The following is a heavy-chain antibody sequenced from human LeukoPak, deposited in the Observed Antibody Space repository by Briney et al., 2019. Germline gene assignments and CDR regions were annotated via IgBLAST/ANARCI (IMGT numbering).Heavy chain of an antibody. V-gene: IGHV3-23*01. CDR2: ISGSGGST. CDR1: GFTFSSYA. Sequence: GGSLRLSCAASGFTFSSYAMSWVRQAPGKGLEWVSAISGSGGSTYYADSVKGRFTISRDNSKNTLYLQMNGLRAEDTAVYYCAKDQRQQHWFDPWGQGTLVTVSS. CDR3: AKDQRQQHWFDP. D-gene: IGHD6-13*01. J-gene: IGHJ5*02.